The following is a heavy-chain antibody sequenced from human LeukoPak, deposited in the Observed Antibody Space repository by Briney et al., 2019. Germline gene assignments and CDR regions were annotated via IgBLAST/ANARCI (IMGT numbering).Heavy chain of an antibody. CDR1: GFTVSSNY. J-gene: IGHJ4*02. D-gene: IGHD3-16*01. V-gene: IGHV3-53*01. CDR3: ARHLRAYFDY. CDR2: IYSGGST. Sequence: PGGSLRLSCAASGFTVSSNYMSWVRQAPGKGLEWVSVIYSGGSTYYADSVKGRFTTSRDNSKNTLYLQMNSLRAEDTAVYYCARHLRAYFDYWGQGTLVTVSS.